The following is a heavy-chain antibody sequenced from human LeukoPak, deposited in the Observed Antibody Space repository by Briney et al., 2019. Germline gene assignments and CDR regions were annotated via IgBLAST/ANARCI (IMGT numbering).Heavy chain of an antibody. CDR2: IYSSGTT. D-gene: IGHD2-8*02. J-gene: IGHJ6*02. CDR3: AAGTYEPTGYYYGMDV. CDR1: RGSVSHYY. V-gene: IGHV4-59*02. Sequence: SETLSLTCSVSRGSVSHYYWTWIRHPPGKGLEWIGYIYSSGTTNYNPSLKSRVTMSVDTSKNQFSLKLTSVTAADTAVYYCAAGTYEPTGYYYGMDVWGQGTTVTVSS.